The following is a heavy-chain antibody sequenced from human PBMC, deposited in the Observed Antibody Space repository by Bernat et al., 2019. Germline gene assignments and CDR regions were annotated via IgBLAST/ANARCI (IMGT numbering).Heavy chain of an antibody. CDR3: GSFENAPVVVVDNVGYFDY. D-gene: IGHD2-15*01. J-gene: IGHJ4*02. Sequence: QLQLQESGPGLVKPSETLSLTCTVSGGSISSSSYYSGWIRQPPGKGLEWIGSIHYSGSTYYNPSLKSRVTISVDTSKSQFSLKLSSVTAADTAVYYWGSFENAPVVVVDNVGYFDYWGQGTLVTVSS. V-gene: IGHV4-39*01. CDR1: GGSISSSSYY. CDR2: IHYSGST.